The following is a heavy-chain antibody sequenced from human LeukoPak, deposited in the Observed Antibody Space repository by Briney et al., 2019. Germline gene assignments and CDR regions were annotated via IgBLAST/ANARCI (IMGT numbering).Heavy chain of an antibody. Sequence: GGSLRLSCAASGFTFSTYAMTWVRQAPGKGLEWISVISGSGDNTYYADSVKGRFTISRDNSKKTLYLQTNSLRAEDTAVYYCVKDNGDWTRGTLLPREYYFDYWGQGTLVTVSS. V-gene: IGHV3-23*01. D-gene: IGHD2/OR15-2a*01. CDR2: ISGSGDNT. CDR3: VKDNGDWTRGTLLPREYYFDY. J-gene: IGHJ4*02. CDR1: GFTFSTYA.